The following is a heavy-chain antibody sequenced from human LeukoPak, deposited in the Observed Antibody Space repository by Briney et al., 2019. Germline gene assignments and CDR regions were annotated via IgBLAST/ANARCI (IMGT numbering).Heavy chain of an antibody. Sequence: PGRSLRLSCAASGFTFDDYAMHWVRQAPGKGLEWVSGISWNSGSIGYADSVKGRFTISRDNAKNSLYLQMNSLRAEDTAVYYCARGLAIDYWGQGTLVTVSS. CDR3: ARGLAIDY. CDR1: GFTFDDYA. V-gene: IGHV3-9*01. CDR2: ISWNSGSI. J-gene: IGHJ4*02.